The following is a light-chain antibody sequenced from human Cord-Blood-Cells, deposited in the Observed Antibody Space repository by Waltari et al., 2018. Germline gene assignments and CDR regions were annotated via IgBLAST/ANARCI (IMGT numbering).Light chain of an antibody. J-gene: IGLJ1*01. CDR3: SSYTSSSTYV. Sequence: QSALTQPASVSGSPGQSITISCTGTSSDVGGYNYVSWYQQHPGKAPKLMIYDVSKRPSGVSTRFSASKSGNTSSLTISGLQAEDEADYCCSSYTSSSTYVFGTGTKVTVL. V-gene: IGLV2-14*01. CDR2: DVS. CDR1: SSDVGGYNY.